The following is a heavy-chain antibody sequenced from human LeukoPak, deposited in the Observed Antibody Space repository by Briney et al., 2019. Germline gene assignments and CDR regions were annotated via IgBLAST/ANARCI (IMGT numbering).Heavy chain of an antibody. D-gene: IGHD3-3*01. Sequence: SETLSLTCTVSGGSISSGSYYWSWIRQPTGKGLEWIGRIYTSGSTNYNPSLKSRVTISVDTSKNQFSLKLSSVTAADTAVYYCARVPLYDFWSGYLPPYYYMDVWGKGTTVTVSS. CDR3: ARVPLYDFWSGYLPPYYYMDV. CDR2: IYTSGST. J-gene: IGHJ6*03. V-gene: IGHV4-61*02. CDR1: GGSISSGSYY.